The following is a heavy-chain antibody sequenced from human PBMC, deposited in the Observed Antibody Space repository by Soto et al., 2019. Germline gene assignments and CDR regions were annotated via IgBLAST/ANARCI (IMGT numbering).Heavy chain of an antibody. D-gene: IGHD1-1*01. V-gene: IGHV3-23*01. CDR3: AKRDNCDDLPPHPVDY. CDR2: ISGSGGST. Sequence: EVQLLESGGDLEQPGGSLRLSCAASGFTFSRYGMSWVRQAPGKGLEWVSSISGSGGSTQYADSVKGRFTISRDNSKYTLDLQMSSLRGEDTALYYCAKRDNCDDLPPHPVDYWGQGTLVTVSS. CDR1: GFTFSRYG. J-gene: IGHJ4*02.